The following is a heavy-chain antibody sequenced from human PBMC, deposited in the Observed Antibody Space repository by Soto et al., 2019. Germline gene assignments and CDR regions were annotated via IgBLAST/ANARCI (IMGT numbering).Heavy chain of an antibody. CDR1: GGSISSSAYY. J-gene: IGHJ4*02. Sequence: QVQLQESGPGLVKPSQTLSLTCTVSGGSISSSAYYWSWIRQHPGKGLEWIGYISHSGSTYYNPSLKNRVFIPLDTSKNQFSLSLTSVTAADPSVYYCASEYTYGSNFFDCWGQVALVTVSS. CDR2: ISHSGST. CDR3: ASEYTYGSNFFDC. D-gene: IGHD5-18*01. V-gene: IGHV4-31*03.